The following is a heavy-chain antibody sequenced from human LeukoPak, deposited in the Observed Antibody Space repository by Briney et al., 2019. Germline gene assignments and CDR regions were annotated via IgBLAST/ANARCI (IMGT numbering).Heavy chain of an antibody. CDR3: ARSRMAVAGSYEY. CDR2: VKPVGSEK. D-gene: IGHD6-19*01. Sequence: GGSLRLSRAASGITLCSDWMTWVRPAPGKGLDCVANVKPVGSEKHYVDSVDGRFTISRDNAKNSLFLEMNSLRAEDTTVYYCARSRMAVAGSYEYWGQGTLVTVSS. J-gene: IGHJ4*02. CDR1: GITLCSDW. V-gene: IGHV3-7*05.